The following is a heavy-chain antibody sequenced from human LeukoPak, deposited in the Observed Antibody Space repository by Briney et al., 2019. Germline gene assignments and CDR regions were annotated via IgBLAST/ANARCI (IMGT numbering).Heavy chain of an antibody. CDR1: GFTFSSYG. CDR3: AKDIVVVPAATPFDP. Sequence: QPGGSLRLSCAASGFTFSSYGMHWVRQAPGKGLEWVAFIRYDGSNKYYADSAKGRFTISRDNSKNTLYLQMNSLRAEDTAVYYCAKDIVVVPAATPFDPWGQGTLVTVSS. CDR2: IRYDGSNK. V-gene: IGHV3-30*02. D-gene: IGHD2-2*01. J-gene: IGHJ5*02.